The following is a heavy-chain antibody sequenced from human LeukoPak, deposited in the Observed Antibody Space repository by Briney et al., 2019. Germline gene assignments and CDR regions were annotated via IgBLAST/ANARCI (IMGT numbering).Heavy chain of an antibody. CDR2: ISSSSSYI. J-gene: IGHJ6*02. Sequence: PGGSLRLSCAASGFTFSSYSMNWVRQAPGKGLEWVSSISSSSSYIYYAGSVKGRFTISRDNAKNSLYLQMNSLRAEDTAVYYCARVVPAAIYPPVWGQGTTVTVSS. CDR3: ARVVPAAIYPPV. V-gene: IGHV3-21*01. CDR1: GFTFSSYS. D-gene: IGHD2-2*01.